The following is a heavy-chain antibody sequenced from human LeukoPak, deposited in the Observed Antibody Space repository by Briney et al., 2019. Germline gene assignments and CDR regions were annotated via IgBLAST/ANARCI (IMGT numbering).Heavy chain of an antibody. J-gene: IGHJ6*03. D-gene: IGHD4-17*01. CDR2: INWNGGST. Sequence: GGSLRLSCAASGFTFDDYGMSWVRQAPGKGLEWVSGINWNGGSTGYADSVKGRSTISRDNAKNSLYLQMNSLRAEDTALYYCARGLRHYGDYGYYMDVWGKGTTVTVSS. CDR1: GFTFDDYG. CDR3: ARGLRHYGDYGYYMDV. V-gene: IGHV3-20*04.